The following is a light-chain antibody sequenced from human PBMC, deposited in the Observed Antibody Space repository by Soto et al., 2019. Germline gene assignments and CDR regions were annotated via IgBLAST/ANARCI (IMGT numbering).Light chain of an antibody. J-gene: IGKJ5*01. CDR2: AAS. Sequence: IQLTQSPSSLSASVGDRVTITCRASQDIAIYLAWYQQKPGEAPKLLIYAASTLYGGVPSRFSGSGSGTEFTLTISSLQSEDFAVYYCQQYHKWPITFGHGTRLEIK. CDR3: QQYHKWPIT. V-gene: IGKV1-9*01. CDR1: QDIAIY.